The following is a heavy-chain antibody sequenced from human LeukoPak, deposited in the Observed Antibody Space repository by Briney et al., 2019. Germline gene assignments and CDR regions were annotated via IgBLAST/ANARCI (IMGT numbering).Heavy chain of an antibody. CDR3: ATAPERYDMLTGSVYYHYYMDV. D-gene: IGHD3-9*01. CDR1: GGSISNRAYY. V-gene: IGHV4-61*02. J-gene: IGHJ6*03. CDR2: IYTSGST. Sequence: SSETLSLTCNVSGGSISNRAYYWAWIRQPAGKGLEWIGRIYTSGSTNYNPSLKSRVTISVEPSKNQFSLKLNSVTAADTAVYYCATAPERYDMLTGSVYYHYYMDVWGKGTTVTISS.